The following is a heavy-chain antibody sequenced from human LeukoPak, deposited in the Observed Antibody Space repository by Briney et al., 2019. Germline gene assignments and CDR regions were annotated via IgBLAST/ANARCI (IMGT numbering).Heavy chain of an antibody. D-gene: IGHD6-19*01. CDR2: INPNSGDT. J-gene: IGHJ4*02. CDR1: GYSFTGYY. CDR3: ARNGIAVAGYDY. V-gene: IGHV1-2*02. Sequence: GASVKVSCKASGYSFTGYYKHWVRQAPGQGLEWMAWINPNSGDTNYALKFQGRVTMTRGTSISTAYMELSSLRSDDTAVYYCARNGIAVAGYDYWGQGTLVTVPS.